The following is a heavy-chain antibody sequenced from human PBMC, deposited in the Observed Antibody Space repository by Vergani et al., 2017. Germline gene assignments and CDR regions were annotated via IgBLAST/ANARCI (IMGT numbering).Heavy chain of an antibody. Sequence: QVQLVQSGAEVKNPGASVKVSCKASGYTFTGYYMHWVRQAPGQGLEWMGWINPNSGGTNYAQKFQGRVTMTRDTSISTAYMELSRLRSDDTAVYYCARGEAVLRYFGGWFDPWGQGTLVTVSS. CDR1: GYTFTGYY. V-gene: IGHV1-2*02. CDR3: ARGEAVLRYFGGWFDP. J-gene: IGHJ5*02. CDR2: INPNSGGT. D-gene: IGHD3-9*01.